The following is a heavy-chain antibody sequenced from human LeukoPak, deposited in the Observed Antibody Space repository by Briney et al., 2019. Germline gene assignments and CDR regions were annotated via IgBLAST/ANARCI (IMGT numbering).Heavy chain of an antibody. D-gene: IGHD2-21*02. CDR2: IWYDGSNK. CDR1: GFTFSSYG. Sequence: GRSLRLSCAASGFTFSSYGMHWVRQAPGKGLEWVAVIWYDGSNKYYADSVKGRFTISRDNSKNTLYVQMNSLRAEDTAVYYCARDHDCGGDCSPDYWGQGTLVTVSS. J-gene: IGHJ4*02. V-gene: IGHV3-33*01. CDR3: ARDHDCGGDCSPDY.